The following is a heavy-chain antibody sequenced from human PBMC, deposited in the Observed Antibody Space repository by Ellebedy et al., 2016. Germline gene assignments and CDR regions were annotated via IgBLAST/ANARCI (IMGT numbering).Heavy chain of an antibody. CDR1: GGTFSSYA. D-gene: IGHD2-2*02. V-gene: IGHV1-69*04. CDR3: ARIGWDCSSTSCYTSSEYFQH. CDR2: IIPILGIA. J-gene: IGHJ1*01. Sequence: SVKVSXKASGGTFSSYAISWVRQAPGQGLEWMGRIIPILGIANYAQKFQGRVTITADESTSTAYMELSSLRSEDTAVYYCARIGWDCSSTSCYTSSEYFQHWGQGTLVTVSS.